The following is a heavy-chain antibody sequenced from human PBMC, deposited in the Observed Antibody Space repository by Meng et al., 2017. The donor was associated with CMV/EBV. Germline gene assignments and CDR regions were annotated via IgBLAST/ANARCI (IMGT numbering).Heavy chain of an antibody. J-gene: IGHJ5*02. CDR3: ARYSSWPGLASA. Sequence: SETLSLTCAVYGGSFSGYYWSWIRQPPGKGLEWIGEINHSGSTNYNPSLKSRVTISVDTSKNQFSLKLSSVTAADTAVYYCARYSSWPGLASAWGQGTLDTVSS. CDR1: GGSFSGYY. CDR2: INHSGST. D-gene: IGHD6-13*01. V-gene: IGHV4-34*01.